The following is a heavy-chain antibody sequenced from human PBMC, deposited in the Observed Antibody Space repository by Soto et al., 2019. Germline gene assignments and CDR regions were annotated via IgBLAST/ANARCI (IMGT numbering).Heavy chain of an antibody. J-gene: IGHJ4*02. D-gene: IGHD6-13*01. V-gene: IGHV4-31*03. CDR2: IYYGGGT. CDR3: TRGKQQLIDF. Sequence: SETLSLTCSVSGDSISSGDYYWGWVRQHPGQGLQWIGYIYYGGGTYYNPSLKSRVIISVDTSENQFSLSLTSVTASDTAVYYCTRGKQQLIDFWGQGTLVTVSS. CDR1: GDSISSGDYY.